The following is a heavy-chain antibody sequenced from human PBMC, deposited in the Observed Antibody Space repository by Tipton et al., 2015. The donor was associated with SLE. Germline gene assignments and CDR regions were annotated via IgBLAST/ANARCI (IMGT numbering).Heavy chain of an antibody. CDR2: IHYSGST. V-gene: IGHV4-31*03. J-gene: IGHJ4*02. CDR3: ARVRGGSTVDY. D-gene: IGHD3-10*01. CDR1: GASISTGGFY. Sequence: TLSLTCTVSGASISTGGFYWSWIRQFPGKGLEWIGYIHYSGSTYYNPSLESRLTMSIDTSKYQFSLKLTSVTAADTAVYYCARVRGGSTVDYWGQGTLVTVSS.